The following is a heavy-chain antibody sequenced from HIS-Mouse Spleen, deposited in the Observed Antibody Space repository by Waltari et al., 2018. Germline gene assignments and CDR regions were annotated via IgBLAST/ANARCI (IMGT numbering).Heavy chain of an antibody. Sequence: QVQLVESGGGVVQPGWSLRLSCAAPGFTFSSYGMHWVRQAPGKGLEWVAVISYDGSNKYYADSVKGRFTISRDNSKNTLYLQMNSLRAEDTAVYYCAKDKHHAFDYWGQGTLVTVSS. CDR3: AKDKHHAFDY. CDR1: GFTFSSYG. V-gene: IGHV3-30*18. CDR2: ISYDGSNK. J-gene: IGHJ4*02.